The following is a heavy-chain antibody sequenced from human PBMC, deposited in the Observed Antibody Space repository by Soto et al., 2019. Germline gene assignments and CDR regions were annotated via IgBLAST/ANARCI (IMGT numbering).Heavy chain of an antibody. V-gene: IGHV1-24*01. CDR1: GYSLTELA. CDR3: ARDQSMVYAIVRNWFDP. CDR2: FDPEDGET. Sequence: GASVKVSCKVSGYSLTELAIHWVRQPPGKGLEWMGGFDPEDGETVYAQKFQGRVTMTRDTSTSTVYMELSSLRSEDTAVYYCARDQSMVYAIVRNWFDPWGQGTLVTVSS. J-gene: IGHJ5*02. D-gene: IGHD2-8*01.